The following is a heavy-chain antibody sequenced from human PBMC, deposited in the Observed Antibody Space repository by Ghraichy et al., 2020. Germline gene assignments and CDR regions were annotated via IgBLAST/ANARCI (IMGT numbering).Heavy chain of an antibody. V-gene: IGHV1-2*02. J-gene: IGHJ4*02. D-gene: IGHD3-22*01. Sequence: ASVKVSCKASGHTFTGYFMHWVRQAPGQGLEWMGWINPNSGGTNYAQKFEGRVTMTWDTSISTAYMELSRLRSDDTAVYYCARWGGSSGYYYPYYFDYWGQGTLVTVSS. CDR2: INPNSGGT. CDR1: GHTFTGYF. CDR3: ARWGGSSGYYYPYYFDY.